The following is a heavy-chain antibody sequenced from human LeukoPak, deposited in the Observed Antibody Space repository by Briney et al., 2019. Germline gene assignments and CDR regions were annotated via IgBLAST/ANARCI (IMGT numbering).Heavy chain of an antibody. Sequence: PGGSLRLSCAASGFTFSSYTMNWVRQPPGKGLEWVSNIGTSSTTIYYADSVKGRFTISRDNAKNSLYLQMNSLRADDTAVYYCARFAAGGSNYYYMDVWGKGTTVTVSS. CDR3: ARFAAGGSNYYYMDV. V-gene: IGHV3-48*01. D-gene: IGHD6-25*01. CDR1: GFTFSSYT. CDR2: IGTSSTTI. J-gene: IGHJ6*03.